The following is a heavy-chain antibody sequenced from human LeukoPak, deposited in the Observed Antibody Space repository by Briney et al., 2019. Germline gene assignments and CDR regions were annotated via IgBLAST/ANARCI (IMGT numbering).Heavy chain of an antibody. CDR3: ATSPYGASFEYFDY. CDR2: ISYDGNHI. CDR1: GFTFSSYA. D-gene: IGHD3-10*01. J-gene: IGHJ4*02. V-gene: IGHV3-30*01. Sequence: PGGSLRLSCAASGFTFSSYAMSWVRQAPGKGLEWVAVISYDGNHIYYADSVQGRFTISRDNSRNTLYLQMNSLRAEDTAVYYCATSPYGASFEYFDYWGQGTLVTVSS.